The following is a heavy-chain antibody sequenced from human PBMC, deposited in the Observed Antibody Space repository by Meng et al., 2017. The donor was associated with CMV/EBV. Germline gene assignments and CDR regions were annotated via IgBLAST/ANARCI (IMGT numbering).Heavy chain of an antibody. J-gene: IGHJ4*02. V-gene: IGHV1-2*02. CDR2: INPNSGGT. D-gene: IGHD3-10*01. CDR3: ASFGYYGSGSYHSY. CDR1: GYTFTGYY. Sequence: DSVKVSCKASGYTFTGYYMHWVRQAPGQGLEWMGWINPNSGGTNYAQKFQGRVTMTRDTSISTAYMELSRLRSDDTAVYYCASFGYYGSGSYHSYWGQGTLVTVSS.